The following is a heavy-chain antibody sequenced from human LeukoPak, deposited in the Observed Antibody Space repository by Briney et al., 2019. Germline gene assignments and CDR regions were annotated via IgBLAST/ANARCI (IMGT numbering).Heavy chain of an antibody. CDR2: IGAYNGNT. CDR1: GYTFTSYG. J-gene: IGHJ4*01. Sequence: ASVKVSCKASGYTFTSYGISWVRQAPGQGLEWMGWIGAYNGNTNYAQKLQGRVTMTTDTSTSTAYMELRSLRSDDTDGYYCARPALNYYYSSGYPDYWGQGTLVTVSS. CDR3: ARPALNYYYSSGYPDY. D-gene: IGHD3-22*01. V-gene: IGHV1-18*01.